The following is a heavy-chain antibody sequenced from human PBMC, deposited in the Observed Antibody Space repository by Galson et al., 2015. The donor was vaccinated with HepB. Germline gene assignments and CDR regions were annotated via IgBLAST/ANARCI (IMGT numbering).Heavy chain of an antibody. CDR3: ARDPLITMVRGVIGYGMDV. J-gene: IGHJ6*02. CDR1: GGTFSSYT. CDR2: IIPILGIA. D-gene: IGHD3-10*01. V-gene: IGHV1-69*04. Sequence: SVKVSCKASGGTFSSYTISWVRQAPGQGLEWMGRIIPILGIANYAQKFQGRVTITADKSTSTAYMELSSLRSEDTAVYYCARDPLITMVRGVIGYGMDVWGQGTTVTVSS.